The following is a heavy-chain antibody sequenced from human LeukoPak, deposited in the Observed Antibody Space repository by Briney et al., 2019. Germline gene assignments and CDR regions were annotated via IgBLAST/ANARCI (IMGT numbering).Heavy chain of an antibody. CDR1: GYTFTGYY. CDR2: IDPNSGGT. J-gene: IGHJ4*02. V-gene: IGHV1-2*02. CDR3: ARVAHIVVVTAFDY. D-gene: IGHD2-21*02. Sequence: ASVKVSCKASGYTFTGYYMHWVRQAPGQGLEWMGWIDPNSGGTNYAQNFQGRVTMTRDTSISTAYMELSRLRSDDTAVYYCARVAHIVVVTAFDYWGQGTLVTVSS.